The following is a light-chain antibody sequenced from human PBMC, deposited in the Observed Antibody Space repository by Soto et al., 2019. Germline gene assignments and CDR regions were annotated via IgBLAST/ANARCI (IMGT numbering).Light chain of an antibody. CDR1: SSNIGAGYD. Sequence: QSVLTQPPSVSGAPGQRITISCTGSSSNIGAGYDVHWYQQLPGTAPKLLIYHSTNRPSGVPDRFSASKSGTSASLAITGLQAEDEADYYCQSYDSSLSAGVFGGGTKLTVL. CDR2: HST. V-gene: IGLV1-40*01. J-gene: IGLJ3*02. CDR3: QSYDSSLSAGV.